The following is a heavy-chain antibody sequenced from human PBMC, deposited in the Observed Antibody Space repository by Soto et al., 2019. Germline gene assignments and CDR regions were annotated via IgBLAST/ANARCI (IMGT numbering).Heavy chain of an antibody. V-gene: IGHV3-30-3*01. Sequence: GGSLRLSCAASGFTFSPYAMHWVGQAPGKGLEWVAVISADENNIYYADSVKGRFTISRDNSKNTLYLQMDGLRAEDTAVYYCARMVAASDYYYGMDVWGQGTTVTVSS. D-gene: IGHD2-15*01. CDR3: ARMVAASDYYYGMDV. CDR1: GFTFSPYA. J-gene: IGHJ6*02. CDR2: ISADENNI.